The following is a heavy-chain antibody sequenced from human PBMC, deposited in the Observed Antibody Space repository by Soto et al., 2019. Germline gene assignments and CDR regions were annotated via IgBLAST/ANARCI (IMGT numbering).Heavy chain of an antibody. Sequence: QVRLKESGPGLVRPSETLSLTCTVSGDSVTTNYXGXLRQSPGKGLEWIGSVSHTKGTNYNPSLKSRLTISMDASKNQFSLQLSSVTGADTAVYYCASAXGSLTLTDYFYFGMDVWGQGTTVIVSS. J-gene: IGHJ6*02. V-gene: IGHV4-59*02. CDR3: ASAXGSLTLTDYFYFGMDV. CDR2: VSHTKGT. CDR1: GDSVTTNY.